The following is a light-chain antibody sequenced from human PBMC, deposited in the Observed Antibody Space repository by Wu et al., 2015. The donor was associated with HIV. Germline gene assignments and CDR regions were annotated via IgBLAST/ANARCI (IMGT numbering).Light chain of an antibody. J-gene: IGKJ5*01. CDR2: GAS. Sequence: EVVLTQSPDTLSLSPGERATLSCRASQSVHSYFAWYQQKPGLAPRLLMYGASNRATDIPDRFSGSGSGTGFTLTISRLEPEDFAVYYCHQYGHTPITFGQGTRLEIK. CDR1: QSVHSY. CDR3: HQYGHTPIT. V-gene: IGKV3-20*01.